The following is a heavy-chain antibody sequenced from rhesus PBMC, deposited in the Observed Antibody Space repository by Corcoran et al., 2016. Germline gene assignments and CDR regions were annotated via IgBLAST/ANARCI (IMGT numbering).Heavy chain of an antibody. Sequence: QVQLVQSGAEVKQPGASVKVSCKASGYTFTRYSMNWVRQAHGQRLEWMGWINTATGNPTDAQSFKELFPCSMDTSISTAYLQISSLTTEDTAVYYCAKYTTYFDYWGQGVLVTVSS. CDR3: AKYTTYFDY. V-gene: IGHV7-114*01. J-gene: IGHJ4*01. CDR1: GYTFTRYS. D-gene: IGHD2-39*02. CDR2: INTATGNP.